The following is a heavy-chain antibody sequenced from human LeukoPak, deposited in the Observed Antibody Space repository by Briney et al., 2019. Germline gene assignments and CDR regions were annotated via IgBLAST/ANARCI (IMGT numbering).Heavy chain of an antibody. Sequence: PSQTLSLTCTVSGGSIGSGSYYWSWIRQPAGKGLEWIGRIYTSGSTNYNPSLKSRVTISVDTSKNQFSLKLSSVTAADTAVYYCARGSGWSDYYYYYMDVWGKGTTVTVSS. CDR1: GGSIGSGSYY. J-gene: IGHJ6*03. V-gene: IGHV4-61*02. CDR2: IYTSGST. D-gene: IGHD6-19*01. CDR3: ARGSGWSDYYYYYMDV.